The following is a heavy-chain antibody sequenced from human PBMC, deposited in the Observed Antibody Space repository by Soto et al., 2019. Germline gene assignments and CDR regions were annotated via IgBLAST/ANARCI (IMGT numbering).Heavy chain of an antibody. CDR2: ISGKNGNT. CDR3: ARSDYYEDTGTFEN. J-gene: IGHJ4*02. D-gene: IGHD4-17*01. V-gene: IGHV1-18*04. Sequence: QVHLVQSGGELKKPGASVKVSCRASGYNFSDFGITWVRQAPGQGLEWMGWISGKNGNTNYAQKVQGRVTLTADTSTRTAYMEMRALTSDDTGIYYSARSDYYEDTGTFENWGQGTPVTVSS. CDR1: GYNFSDFG.